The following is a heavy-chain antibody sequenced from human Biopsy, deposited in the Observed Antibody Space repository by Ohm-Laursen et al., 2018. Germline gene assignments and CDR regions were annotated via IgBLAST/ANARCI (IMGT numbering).Heavy chain of an antibody. V-gene: IGHV1-69*06. J-gene: IGHJ1*01. D-gene: IGHD3-9*01. CDR3: ATKLTGYFHH. CDR1: EGTFSNYG. Sequence: SSVKVSCKAPEGTFSNYGVNWVRQAPGQGLEWLGGNIPILGTGNYAQKFQDRVTVAANTSTSTATMELRSLRSDGTAVYYCATKLTGYFHHWGQGTLVIVSS. CDR2: NIPILGTG.